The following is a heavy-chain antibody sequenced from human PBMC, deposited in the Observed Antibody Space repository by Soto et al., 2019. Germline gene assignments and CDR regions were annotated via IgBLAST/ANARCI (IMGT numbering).Heavy chain of an antibody. Sequence: GGSLRLSCAASGFTFSNYAMSWVRQAPGKGLEWVSGISGSGGSTYYADSVKGRFTISRDNAKNSLYLQMNSLRAEDTAVYYCARELSFDYWGQGTLVTVSS. CDR3: ARELSFDY. J-gene: IGHJ4*02. CDR1: GFTFSNYA. V-gene: IGHV3-23*01. CDR2: ISGSGGST.